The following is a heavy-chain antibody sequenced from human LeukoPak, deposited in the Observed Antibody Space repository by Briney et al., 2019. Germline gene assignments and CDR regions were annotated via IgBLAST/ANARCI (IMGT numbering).Heavy chain of an antibody. V-gene: IGHV3-30*04. CDR3: ARPSPPGDGYNPPDH. D-gene: IGHD5-24*01. Sequence: PGGSLRLSCVVSGFNFDNFAMHWVRQPLGKGLEWVAVISHDARTKYYVDSMKGRITISRDNSKNTLFLQMNNLRTEDTAVYFCARPSPPGDGYNPPDHWGQGTLVTVSS. J-gene: IGHJ5*02. CDR1: GFNFDNFA. CDR2: ISHDARTK.